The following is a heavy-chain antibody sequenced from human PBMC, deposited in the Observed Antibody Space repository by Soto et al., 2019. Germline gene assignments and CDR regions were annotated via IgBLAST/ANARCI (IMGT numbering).Heavy chain of an antibody. J-gene: IGHJ4*02. CDR3: ASLVAGYYGDY. Sequence: SDTMYLSCTVSGGSIRSSAYDWGWVRQPPGKGLEWIGSVYYSGSTYYNPSLKSRVTMSIDTSKTQFSLKLNSVTAADTAVYYCASLVAGYYGDYWGQGTLVTVSS. CDR2: VYYSGST. V-gene: IGHV4-39*01. CDR1: GGSIRSSAYD. D-gene: IGHD6-19*01.